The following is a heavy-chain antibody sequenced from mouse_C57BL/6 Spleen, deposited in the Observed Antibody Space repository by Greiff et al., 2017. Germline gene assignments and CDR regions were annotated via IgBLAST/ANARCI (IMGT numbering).Heavy chain of an antibody. CDR3: TRGGDGYYYDMDY. V-gene: IGHV5-9-1*02. CDR1: GFTFSSYA. CDR2: ISSGGDYT. Sequence: EVMLVESGEGLVKPGGSLKLSCAASGFTFSSYAMSWVRQTPEKRLEWVAYISSGGDYTYYADTVKGRFTISRDNARNTLYLQMSSLKSEDTAMYYCTRGGDGYYYDMDYWGQGTSVTVSS. J-gene: IGHJ4*01. D-gene: IGHD2-3*01.